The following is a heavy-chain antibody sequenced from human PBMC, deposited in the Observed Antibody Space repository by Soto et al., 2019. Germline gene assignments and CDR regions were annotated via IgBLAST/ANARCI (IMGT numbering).Heavy chain of an antibody. CDR3: ARGTWSPVDHYYGSGSLRSHDAFDI. Sequence: ASVKVSCKASGGTFSSYDISWVRQAPGQGLEWMGGIIPIFGTANYAQKFQGRVTITADESTSTAYMELSRLRSEDTAVYYCARGTWSPVDHYYGSGSLRSHDAFDIWGQGTMVTVSS. D-gene: IGHD3-10*01. J-gene: IGHJ3*02. CDR1: GGTFSSYD. V-gene: IGHV1-69*13. CDR2: IIPIFGTA.